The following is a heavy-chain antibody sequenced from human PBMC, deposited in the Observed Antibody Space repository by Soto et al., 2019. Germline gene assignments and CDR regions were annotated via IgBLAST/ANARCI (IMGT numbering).Heavy chain of an antibody. CDR3: AKNNQGDYSNYGAFDI. CDR1: GFTFSSYA. Sequence: GGSLRLSCAASGFTFSSYAMSWVRQAPGKGLEWVSAMSGSGGSTYYADSVKGRFTISRDNSKNTLYLQMNSLRAEDTAVYYCAKNNQGDYSNYGAFDIWGQGTMVTVSS. CDR2: MSGSGGST. V-gene: IGHV3-23*01. D-gene: IGHD4-4*01. J-gene: IGHJ3*02.